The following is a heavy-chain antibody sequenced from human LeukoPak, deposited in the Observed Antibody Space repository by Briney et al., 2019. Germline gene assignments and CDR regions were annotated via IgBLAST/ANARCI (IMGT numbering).Heavy chain of an antibody. CDR3: AKDRYSSGWYWAAFDI. CDR1: GFSFSSFA. D-gene: IGHD6-19*01. J-gene: IGHJ3*02. CDR2: ISGSGANT. Sequence: GGSLRLSCAASGFSFSSFAMSWVRQAPGKGLEWVSAISGSGANTYYADSVKGRFTISRDNSKKTLDLQMNSLRAEDTAVYYCAKDRYSSGWYWAAFDIWGQGTMVTISS. V-gene: IGHV3-23*01.